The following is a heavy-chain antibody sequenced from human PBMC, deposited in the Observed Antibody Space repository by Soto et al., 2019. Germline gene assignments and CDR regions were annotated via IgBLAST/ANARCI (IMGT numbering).Heavy chain of an antibody. Sequence: QVQLVQSGAEVKKPGASVKVSCKASGYTFTSYYMHWVRQAPGQGLEWMGIINPSGGSTSYAQKFQGRVTMTRDTSTSTVYMELSSLRSEDTAVYYCARDMALCSSTSCWGAFDIWGQGTMVTVSS. D-gene: IGHD2-2*01. J-gene: IGHJ3*02. CDR1: GYTFTSYY. CDR2: INPSGGST. V-gene: IGHV1-46*03. CDR3: ARDMALCSSTSCWGAFDI.